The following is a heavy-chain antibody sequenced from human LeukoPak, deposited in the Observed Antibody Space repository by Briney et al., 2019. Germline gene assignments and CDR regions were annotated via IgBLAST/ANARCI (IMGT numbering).Heavy chain of an antibody. CDR1: GGSISSYY. J-gene: IGHJ4*02. D-gene: IGHD5-24*01. V-gene: IGHV4-4*07. CDR3: ARGRDGYNFLNRGEYYYFDY. CDR2: FYTSGST. Sequence: SETLSLTCTVSGGSISSYYWSWIRQPAGKGLEWIGRFYTSGSTNYNPSLKSRVTISVDTSKNQFSLKLSSVTAADTAVYYCARGRDGYNFLNRGEYYYFDYWGQGTLVTVSS.